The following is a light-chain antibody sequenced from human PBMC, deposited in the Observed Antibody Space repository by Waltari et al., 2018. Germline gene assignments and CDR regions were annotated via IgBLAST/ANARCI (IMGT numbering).Light chain of an antibody. CDR2: KDN. Sequence: SYKLTQPPSVSVSPGQTVRITCTADTLPKQYAYWYQQKPGQAPVVVIYKDNERPSGIPERFSGSSSGTTVTLTISEVQAEDEADYYCQSADNTETFLGVFGGGTKLTVL. V-gene: IGLV3-25*03. CDR3: QSADNTETFLGV. CDR1: TLPKQY. J-gene: IGLJ3*02.